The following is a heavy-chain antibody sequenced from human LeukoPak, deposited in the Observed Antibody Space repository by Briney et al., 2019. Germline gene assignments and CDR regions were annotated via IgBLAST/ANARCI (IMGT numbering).Heavy chain of an antibody. V-gene: IGHV4-34*01. J-gene: IGHJ5*02. CDR2: INHSGST. CDR1: GGSFSGYY. Sequence: SETLSLTCAVSGGSFSGYYWSWIRQPPGKGLEWIGEINHSGSTNYNPSLKSRVTISVDTSKNQFSLKLSSVTAADTAVYYCARWNWNGYDLWGQGTLVTVSS. D-gene: IGHD1-7*01. CDR3: ARWNWNGYDL.